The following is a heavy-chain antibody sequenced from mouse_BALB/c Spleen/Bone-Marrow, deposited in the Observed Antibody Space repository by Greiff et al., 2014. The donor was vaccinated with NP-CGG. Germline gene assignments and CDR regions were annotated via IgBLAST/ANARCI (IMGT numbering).Heavy chain of an antibody. CDR1: VFNIRDTY. D-gene: IGHD1-1*01. J-gene: IGHJ2*01. CDR3: ARYSYGSSYFDY. V-gene: IGHV14-3*02. Sequence: VQLQQSGAELVKPGASVKLSCTASVFNIRDTYMHWVKQRPEQGLEWIGRIDPANGNTKYDPNFQGKATITADTSSNTAYLQLSSLTSEDTAVYYCARYSYGSSYFDYWGQGTTLTVSS. CDR2: IDPANGNT.